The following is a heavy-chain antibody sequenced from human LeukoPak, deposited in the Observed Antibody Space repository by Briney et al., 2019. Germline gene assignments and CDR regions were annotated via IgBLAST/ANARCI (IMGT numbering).Heavy chain of an antibody. CDR2: ISSSSSTI. V-gene: IGHV3-48*02. CDR1: GFTFSSYS. Sequence: GGSLRLSCAASGFTFSSYSMNWVRQAPGKGLEWVSYISSSSSTIYYADSVKGRFTISRDNAKNSLYLQMNSLRDEDTAVYYCARDSYDYVRGSYRDAFDIWGQGTMVTVSS. CDR3: ARDSYDYVRGSYRDAFDI. J-gene: IGHJ3*02. D-gene: IGHD3-16*02.